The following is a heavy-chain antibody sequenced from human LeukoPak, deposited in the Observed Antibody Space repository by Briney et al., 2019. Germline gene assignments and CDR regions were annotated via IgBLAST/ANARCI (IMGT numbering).Heavy chain of an antibody. CDR2: INGDGRTA. J-gene: IGHJ3*02. V-gene: IGHV3-74*01. D-gene: IGHD1-26*01. Sequence: GGSLRLSCAASGFTFSIYWMHWVRQAPGEGLVWVSRINGDGRTATYADSVKGRFTISRDTSKNTLYLQMNSLRAEDTAVYYCAKLLWELHDAFDIWGQGTMVTVSS. CDR3: AKLLWELHDAFDI. CDR1: GFTFSIYW.